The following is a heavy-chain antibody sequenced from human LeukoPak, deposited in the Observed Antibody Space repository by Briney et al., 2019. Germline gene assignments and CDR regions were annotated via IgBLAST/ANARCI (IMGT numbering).Heavy chain of an antibody. J-gene: IGHJ3*02. CDR3: AREYCSSTSCYTESAFDI. CDR1: GASVSSNSAA. CDR2: TYYRSKWYN. Sequence: SQTLSLTCAISGASVSSNSAAWNWIRQSPSRGLEWLGRTYYRSKWYNDYAVSVKSRITISPDTSKNQFSPQLNSVTPEDTAVYYCAREYCSSTSCYTESAFDIWGQGTMVTVSS. V-gene: IGHV6-1*01. D-gene: IGHD2-2*02.